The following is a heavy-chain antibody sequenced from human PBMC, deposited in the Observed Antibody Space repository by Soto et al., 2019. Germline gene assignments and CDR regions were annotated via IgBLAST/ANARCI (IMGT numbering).Heavy chain of an antibody. CDR3: AKDGGADGYFGNWLDP. V-gene: IGHV1-69*15. D-gene: IGHD5-12*01. CDR1: GGTFSNYA. CDR2: IIPIFGTT. J-gene: IGHJ5*02. Sequence: QVHLVQSGAEVKKPGSSVNVSCKASGGTFSNYAITWVRQAPGQGLEWVGRIIPIFGTTNVAQKFQGRVTITADESTTTAYMELSGLRSDDTAAYYCAKDGGADGYFGNWLDPWGQGTLVTVSS.